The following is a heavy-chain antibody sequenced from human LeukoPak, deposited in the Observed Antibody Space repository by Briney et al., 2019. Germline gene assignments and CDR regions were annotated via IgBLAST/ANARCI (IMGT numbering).Heavy chain of an antibody. CDR1: GGSISSYN. CDR3: ARHGPIDDYFWGSYRYPFDY. CDR2: IYYSGST. D-gene: IGHD3-16*02. V-gene: IGHV4-59*08. Sequence: SETLSLTCTVPGGSISSYNWSWIRQPPGKGLEWIGYIYYSGSTNYNPSLKSRVTISVDTSKNQFSLKLSSVTAADTDVYYCARHGPIDDYFWGSYRYPFDYWGQGTLVTVSS. J-gene: IGHJ4*02.